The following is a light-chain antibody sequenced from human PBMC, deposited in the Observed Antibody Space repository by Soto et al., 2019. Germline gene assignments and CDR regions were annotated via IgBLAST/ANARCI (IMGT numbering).Light chain of an antibody. V-gene: IGKV3-20*01. CDR3: QQYGSSPT. J-gene: IGKJ1*01. Sequence: EIVLTQSPGTLSLSPGERATLSCRASQSVSSSYLAWYQQKPGQAPRLLIYDSSNRATGIPDRFSGSGSGTDFTLTVSRLEPEDFAVYYCQQYGSSPTFGQGTKV. CDR1: QSVSSSY. CDR2: DSS.